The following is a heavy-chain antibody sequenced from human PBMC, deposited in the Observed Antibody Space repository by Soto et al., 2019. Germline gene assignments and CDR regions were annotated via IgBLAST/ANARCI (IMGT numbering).Heavy chain of an antibody. CDR3: AGSNYEYYGMDV. V-gene: IGHV4-4*02. CDR2: IYHSGST. CDR1: GGSISSSNW. J-gene: IGHJ6*02. Sequence: PSATLSLTCAVSGGSISSSNWWSWVRQPPGKWLEWIGEIYHSGSTNYNPSLKSRVTISVDKSKNQFSLKLSSVTAADTAVYYCAGSNYEYYGMDVWGQGTTVTVSS. D-gene: IGHD3-10*01.